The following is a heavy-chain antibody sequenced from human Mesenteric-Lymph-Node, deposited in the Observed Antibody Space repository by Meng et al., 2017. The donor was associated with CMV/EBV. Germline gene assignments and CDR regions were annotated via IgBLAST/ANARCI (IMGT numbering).Heavy chain of an antibody. CDR3: ARPTLYSYGFPTNHYYGMDL. V-gene: IGHV3-23*03. CDR1: GFSFYSND. Sequence: GESLKISCAASGFSFYSNDMNWVRQAPGKGLEWVSVIYSGVFSTYYADSVKGRFTISRDDSKNTLYLQMHSLRVEDTAVYYCARPTLYSYGFPTNHYYGMDLWGQGTTVTVSS. J-gene: IGHJ6*02. CDR2: IYSGVFST. D-gene: IGHD5-18*01.